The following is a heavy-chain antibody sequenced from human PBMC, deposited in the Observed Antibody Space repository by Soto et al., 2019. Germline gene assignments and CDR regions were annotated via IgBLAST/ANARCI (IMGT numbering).Heavy chain of an antibody. D-gene: IGHD3-3*01. J-gene: IGHJ4*02. CDR1: GFTFSSYG. CDR2: ISYDGSNK. Sequence: GGSLRLSCAASGFTFSSYGMHWVRQAPGKGLEWVAVISYDGSNKYYADSVKGRFTISRDNSKNTLYLQMNSLRAEDTAVYYCAKGPIFGVALAGYWGQGTLVTVSS. V-gene: IGHV3-30*18. CDR3: AKGPIFGVALAGY.